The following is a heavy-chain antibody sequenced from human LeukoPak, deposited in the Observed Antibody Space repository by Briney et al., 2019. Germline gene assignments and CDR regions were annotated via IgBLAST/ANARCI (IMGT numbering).Heavy chain of an antibody. J-gene: IGHJ4*02. CDR3: ARHGNAYSSSWFDY. D-gene: IGHD6-13*01. V-gene: IGHV4-59*08. Sequence: SETLSLTCTVSGGSISGHYWNWIRQPPGKGLEWIGYIHYSGDTNYNRSLKSRVAISVDTSKNQFSLKLTSVTTADTAVYYCARHGNAYSSSWFDYWGQGTLVTVSS. CDR1: GGSISGHY. CDR2: IHYSGDT.